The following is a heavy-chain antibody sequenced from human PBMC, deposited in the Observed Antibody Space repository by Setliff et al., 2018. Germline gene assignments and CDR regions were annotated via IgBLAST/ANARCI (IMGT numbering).Heavy chain of an antibody. Sequence: ASVKVSCKASGYTFTSYGISWVRQAPGQGLEWMGWISAYNGNTNYAQKLQGRVTITRDTSASTAYMELSSLRSEDTAVYYCARGPDYGGNPYYFDYWGQGTLVTVSS. CDR1: GYTFTSYG. V-gene: IGHV1-18*01. CDR3: ARGPDYGGNPYYFDY. CDR2: ISAYNGNT. J-gene: IGHJ4*02. D-gene: IGHD4-17*01.